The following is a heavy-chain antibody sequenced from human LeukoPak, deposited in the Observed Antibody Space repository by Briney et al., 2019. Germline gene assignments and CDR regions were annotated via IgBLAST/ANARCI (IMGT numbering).Heavy chain of an antibody. V-gene: IGHV3-21*01. J-gene: IGHJ4*02. D-gene: IGHD2-2*01. CDR2: ISSSSSYI. CDR1: GFTFSSYS. Sequence: GGSLRLSCAASGFTFSSYSMNWVRQAPGKGLEWVSSISSSSSYIYYADSVKGRFTISRDNAKNSLYLQMNSLRAEDTAVYYCASGSTSLEYFDYWGQGTLVTVSS. CDR3: ASGSTSLEYFDY.